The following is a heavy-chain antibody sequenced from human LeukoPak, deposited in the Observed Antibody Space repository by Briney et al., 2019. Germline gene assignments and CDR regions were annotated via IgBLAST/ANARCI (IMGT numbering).Heavy chain of an antibody. V-gene: IGHV3-7*01. Sequence: GGSLRLSCAASGFTFSSYWMSWVRQAPGKGLEWVANIKQDGSEKYYVDSVKGRFTISRDNAKNSLYLQMNSLRAEDTAVYYCARVSIAGLYYYYYYIDVWGKGTTVTVSS. CDR1: GFTFSSYW. J-gene: IGHJ6*03. CDR2: IKQDGSEK. CDR3: ARVSIAGLYYYYYYIDV. D-gene: IGHD6-6*01.